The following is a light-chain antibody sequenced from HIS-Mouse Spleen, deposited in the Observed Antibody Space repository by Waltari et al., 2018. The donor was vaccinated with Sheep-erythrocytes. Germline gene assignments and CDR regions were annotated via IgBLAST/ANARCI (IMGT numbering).Light chain of an antibody. J-gene: IGLJ1*01. CDR1: SSDVGGYNY. CDR2: DVS. CDR3: CSYAGSYNHV. V-gene: IGLV2-11*01. Sequence: QSRSVSGSPGQSVTIPCTGTSSDVGGYNYVSWYQQHPGKAPKLMIYDVSKRPSGVPDRFSGSKSGNTASLTISGLQAEDEADYYCCSYAGSYNHVFATGTKVTVL.